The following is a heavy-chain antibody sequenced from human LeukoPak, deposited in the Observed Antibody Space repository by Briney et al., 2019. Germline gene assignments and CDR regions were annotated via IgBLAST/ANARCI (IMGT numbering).Heavy chain of an antibody. V-gene: IGHV3-7*01. J-gene: IGHJ4*02. D-gene: IGHD6-13*01. CDR1: GFTFSTYW. CDR2: IKQDGSEK. CDR3: ARDSAGNDY. Sequence: GGSLRLSCAASGFTFSTYWMSWVRQAPGKGLEWVANIKQDGSEKYYVDSVKGRFTISRDNAKNSLYLQMNSLRAEDTAMCYCARDSAGNDYWGQGTLVTVSS.